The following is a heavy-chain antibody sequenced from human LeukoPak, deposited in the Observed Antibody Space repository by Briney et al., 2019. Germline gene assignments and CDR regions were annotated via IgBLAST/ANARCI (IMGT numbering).Heavy chain of an antibody. V-gene: IGHV1-69*05. CDR3: ATELRGYSFGYDS. CDR2: ITVMSGTA. Sequence: SVKVSCKASGGTFISYAIAWVRQAPGQGLEWMGRITVMSGTANYAQKFQDRVTITTDESTSTAYMEVSSLRSEDTAVYCCATELRGYSFGYDSWGQGTLVTVSS. D-gene: IGHD5-18*01. J-gene: IGHJ5*01. CDR1: GGTFISYA.